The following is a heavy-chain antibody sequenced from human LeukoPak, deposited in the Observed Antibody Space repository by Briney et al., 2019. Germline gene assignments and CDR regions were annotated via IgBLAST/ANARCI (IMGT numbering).Heavy chain of an antibody. CDR2: ITPSGGST. V-gene: IGHV1-46*01. CDR1: GYTFTSYY. J-gene: IGHJ4*02. Sequence: ASVKVSCKASGYTFTSYYMHWVRQAPGQGLEWMGIITPSGGSTSYAQKFQGRVTMTRDTSTSTVYMELSSLRSEDTAVYYCARDDWGYCSGGSCYLFDYWGQGTLVTVSS. CDR3: ARDDWGYCSGGSCYLFDY. D-gene: IGHD2-15*01.